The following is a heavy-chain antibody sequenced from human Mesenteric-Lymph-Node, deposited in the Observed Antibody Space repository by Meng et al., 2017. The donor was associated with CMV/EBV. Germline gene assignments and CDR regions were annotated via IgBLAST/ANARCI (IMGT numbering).Heavy chain of an antibody. CDR1: GFTVISNY. V-gene: IGHV3-53*04. CDR3: ARVGYSSGWYDWYFDL. J-gene: IGHJ2*01. Sequence: SGFTVISNYMSWVRQAPGNVLEWVSVIYSGGSTYYADSVKGRFTISRHNSKNTLYLQMNSLRAEDTAVYYCARVGYSSGWYDWYFDLWGRGTLVTVSS. CDR2: IYSGGST. D-gene: IGHD6-19*01.